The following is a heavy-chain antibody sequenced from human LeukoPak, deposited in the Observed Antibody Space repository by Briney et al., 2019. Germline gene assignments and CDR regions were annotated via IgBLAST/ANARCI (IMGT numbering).Heavy chain of an antibody. Sequence: PGGSLRLSCVASGFTFSSYWMNWVRQAPGKGLEWVANIKQDRSKKYYVGSVKGRFTISRDNPKNSLYLQMNSLGAEDTAVYYCVRAMDVWGQGTTVTVSS. CDR3: VRAMDV. J-gene: IGHJ6*02. V-gene: IGHV3-7*01. CDR2: IKQDRSKK. CDR1: GFTFSSYW.